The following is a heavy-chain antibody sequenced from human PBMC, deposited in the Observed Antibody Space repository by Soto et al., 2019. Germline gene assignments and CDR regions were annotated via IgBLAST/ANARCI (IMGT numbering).Heavy chain of an antibody. CDR2: INAGNGNT. V-gene: IGHV1-3*01. J-gene: IGHJ4*02. D-gene: IGHD1-26*01. CDR3: ARGASPLIDY. Sequence: QVQLVQSGAEVKKPGASVKVSCKASGYTFTSYAMHWVRQAPGQRLEWMGWINAGNGNTKYSQKFQGRVTIIRDTSAXTXXXXLSSLXSXDXAVYYCARGASPLIDYWGQGTLVTVSS. CDR1: GYTFTSYA.